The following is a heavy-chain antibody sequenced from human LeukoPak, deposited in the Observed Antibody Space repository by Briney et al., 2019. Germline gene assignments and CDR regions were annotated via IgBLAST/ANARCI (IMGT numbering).Heavy chain of an antibody. D-gene: IGHD4-11*01. J-gene: IGHJ4*02. CDR2: IYHSGST. V-gene: IGHV4-38-2*01. CDR3: ARNRSLTTTPGFDH. CDR1: GYSIRSCDY. Sequence: PSETLSLTCAVSGYSIRSCDYWVLIRQSPGKGLEWIGGIYHSGSTHYNPSLKSRVTISVDTSKNQFSLMLSSVTAADTAVYYCARNRSLTTTPGFDHWGQGTLVTVSS.